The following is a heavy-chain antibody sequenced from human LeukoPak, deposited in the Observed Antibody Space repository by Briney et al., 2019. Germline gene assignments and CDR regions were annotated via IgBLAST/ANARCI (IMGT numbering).Heavy chain of an antibody. CDR3: ARGRPHGNDY. J-gene: IGHJ4*02. Sequence: PGGSLRLSCAASGFTFSNYAMNWVRQAPGKGLEWVSGINDNDGSTYYADSVKGRFTISRDNAKNSLYLQMNSLRAEDTAVYYCARGRPHGNDYWGQGTLVTVSS. CDR2: INDNDGST. D-gene: IGHD4-23*01. V-gene: IGHV3-23*01. CDR1: GFTFSNYA.